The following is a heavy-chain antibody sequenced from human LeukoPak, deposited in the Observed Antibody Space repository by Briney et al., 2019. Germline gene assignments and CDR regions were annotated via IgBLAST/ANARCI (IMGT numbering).Heavy chain of an antibody. D-gene: IGHD2-21*01. CDR3: VRDGGRGGDFDY. CDR1: RFSLNYYW. V-gene: IGHV3-74*01. J-gene: IGHJ4*02. Sequence: GGSLRLSCAASRFSLNYYWIYWVRQAPGKGLVWVSRINGDASRVDYADSVKGRFTISRDNAKNTVYLQINSLRAEDMAVYCCVRDGGRGGDFDYWGQGTLVTVSS. CDR2: INGDASRV.